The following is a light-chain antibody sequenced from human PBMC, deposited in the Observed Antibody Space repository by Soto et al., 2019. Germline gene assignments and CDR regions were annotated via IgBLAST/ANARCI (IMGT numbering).Light chain of an antibody. V-gene: IGKV1-39*01. CDR1: QSINSY. CDR2: AAS. CDR3: QHSYSSPT. Sequence: DIQMTQSPSSLSASVGDRVTITCRARQSINSYLNWYQQKPGKAPKLLIYAASSLQSGVPSRFSGSGSGTDFTLTISSLQPEDFATYYCQHSYSSPTFGQGTKVDIK. J-gene: IGKJ2*01.